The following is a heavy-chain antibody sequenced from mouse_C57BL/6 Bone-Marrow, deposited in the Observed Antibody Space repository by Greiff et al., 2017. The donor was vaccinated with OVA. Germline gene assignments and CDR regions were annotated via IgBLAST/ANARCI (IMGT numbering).Heavy chain of an antibody. Sequence: QVQLKESGPELVKPGASVKISCKASGYAFSSSWMNWVKQRPGKGLEWIGRIYPGDGDTKYNGKFKGKATLTADKSSSTAYMQLSNLTSEDSAFYFVAREDDYYWYFYIWGSGTTITVSS. V-gene: IGHV1-82*01. CDR1: GYAFSSSW. CDR3: AREDDYYWYFYI. CDR2: IYPGDGDT. J-gene: IGHJ1*01. D-gene: IGHD2-4*01.